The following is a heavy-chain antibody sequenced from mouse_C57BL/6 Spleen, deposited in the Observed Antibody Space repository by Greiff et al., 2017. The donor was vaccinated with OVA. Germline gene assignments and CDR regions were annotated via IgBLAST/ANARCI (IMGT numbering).Heavy chain of an antibody. J-gene: IGHJ4*01. D-gene: IGHD2-4*01. V-gene: IGHV1-76*01. CDR2: IYPGSGNT. Sequence: VQLQQSGAELVRPGASVKLSCKASGYTFTDYYINWVKQRPGQGLEWIARIYPGSGNTYYNEKFKGKATLTAEKSSSTAYMQLSSLTSEDSAVSVCARGDDYGNYAIAYWGQGTSVTVSS. CDR3: ARGDDYGNYAIAY. CDR1: GYTFTDYY.